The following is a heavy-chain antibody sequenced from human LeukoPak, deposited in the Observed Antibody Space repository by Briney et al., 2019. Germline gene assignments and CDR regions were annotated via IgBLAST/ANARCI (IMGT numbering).Heavy chain of an antibody. CDR2: INPNSGGT. CDR3: ARDSMSGFLHDAFDI. CDR1: GYTFTGYY. V-gene: IGHV1-2*02. Sequence: ASVKVSCKASGYTFTGYYMHWVRQAPGQGLEWMGWINPNSGGTNYAQKFQGRVTMTRDTSISTAYMELSRLRSDDTAVYYCARDSMSGFLHDAFDIWGQGTMVTVSS. J-gene: IGHJ3*02. D-gene: IGHD1-26*01.